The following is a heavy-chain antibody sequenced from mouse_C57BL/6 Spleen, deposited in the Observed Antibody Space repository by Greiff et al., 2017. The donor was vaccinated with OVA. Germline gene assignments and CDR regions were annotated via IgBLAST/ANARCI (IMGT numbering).Heavy chain of an antibody. D-gene: IGHD2-5*01. CDR3: TTAYYSNPFAY. J-gene: IGHJ3*01. Sequence: EVKLMESGAELVRPGASVKLSCTASGFNIKDYYMHWVKQRPEQGLEWIGRIDPEDGDTEYAPKFQGKATMTADTSSNTAYLQLSSLTSEDTAVYYCTTAYYSNPFAYWGQGTLVTVSA. V-gene: IGHV14-1*01. CDR1: GFNIKDYY. CDR2: IDPEDGDT.